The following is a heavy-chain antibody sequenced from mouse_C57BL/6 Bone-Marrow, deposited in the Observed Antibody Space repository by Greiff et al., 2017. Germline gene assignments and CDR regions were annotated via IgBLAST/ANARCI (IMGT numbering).Heavy chain of an antibody. V-gene: IGHV5-16*01. CDR2: INYDGSST. CDR3: ARDQGSYGSWFAY. D-gene: IGHD1-1*01. CDR1: GFTFSDYY. J-gene: IGHJ3*01. Sequence: EVQLVESEGGLVQPGSSMKLSCTASGFTFSDYYMAWVRQVPEKGLEWVANINYDGSSTYYLDSLKSRFIISRYNAKNILYLQMSSLKSEDTATYYCARDQGSYGSWFAYWGQGTLVTVSA.